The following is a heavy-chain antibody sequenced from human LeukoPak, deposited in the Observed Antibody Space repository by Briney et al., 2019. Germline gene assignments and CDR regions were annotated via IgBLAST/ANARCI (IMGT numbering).Heavy chain of an antibody. V-gene: IGHV3-69-1*01. CDR1: GFTVSSNY. CDR2: ISSSSYI. CDR3: ARGVWAAAGLYYFDY. J-gene: IGHJ4*02. D-gene: IGHD6-13*01. Sequence: PGGSLRLSCAASGFTVSSNYMSWVRQAPGKGLEWVSSISSSSYIYYADSVKGRFTISRDNAKNSLYLQMNSLRAEDTAVYYCARGVWAAAGLYYFDYWGQGTLVTVSS.